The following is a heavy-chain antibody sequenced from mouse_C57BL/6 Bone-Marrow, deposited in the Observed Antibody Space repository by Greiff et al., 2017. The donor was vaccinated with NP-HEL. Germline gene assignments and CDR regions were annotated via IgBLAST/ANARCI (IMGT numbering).Heavy chain of an antibody. V-gene: IGHV1-59*01. CDR1: GYTFTSYW. CDR3: AVLITTVVAYYFDY. J-gene: IGHJ2*01. CDR2: IDPSDSYT. D-gene: IGHD1-1*01. Sequence: VQLQQPGAELVRPGTSVKLSCKASGYTFTSYWMHWVKQRPGQGLEWIGVIDPSDSYTNYNQKFKGKATLTVEPSSSTAYMQLSSLTSEDSAVYYCAVLITTVVAYYFDYWGQGTTLTVSS.